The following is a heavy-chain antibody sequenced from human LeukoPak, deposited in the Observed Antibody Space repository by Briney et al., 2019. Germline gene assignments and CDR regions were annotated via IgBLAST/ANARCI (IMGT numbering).Heavy chain of an antibody. V-gene: IGHV1-69*13. J-gene: IGHJ4*02. CDR2: IIPIFGTA. CDR1: GGTFSSYA. CDR3: ARDGWGLDSSGYYNDY. D-gene: IGHD3-22*01. Sequence: SVRASCKASGGTFSSYAISWVRQAPGQGLEWMGGIIPIFGTANYAQKFQGRVTITADESTSTAYMELSSLRSEDTAVYYCARDGWGLDSSGYYNDYWGQGTLVTVSS.